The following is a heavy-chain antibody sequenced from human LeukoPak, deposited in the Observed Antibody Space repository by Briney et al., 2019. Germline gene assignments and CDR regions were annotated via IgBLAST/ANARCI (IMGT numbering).Heavy chain of an antibody. CDR1: GGSFSGYY. V-gene: IGHV4-34*01. CDR3: ARDPQDAFDI. J-gene: IGHJ3*02. Sequence: SETLSLTCAVYGGSFSGYYWSWIRQPPGKGLEWIGEINHSGSTNYNPSLKSRVTISVDTSKNQFSLKLSSVTAADTAVYYCARDPQDAFDIWGQGTVVTVSS. CDR2: INHSGST.